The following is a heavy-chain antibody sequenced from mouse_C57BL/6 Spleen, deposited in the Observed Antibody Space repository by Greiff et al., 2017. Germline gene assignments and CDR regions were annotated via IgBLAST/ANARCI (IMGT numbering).Heavy chain of an antibody. CDR1: GYTFTSYW. J-gene: IGHJ2*01. V-gene: IGHV1-55*01. D-gene: IGHD1-1*01. CDR2: IYPGSGST. CDR3: ARSPYYYGSSPFDY. Sequence: QVQLQQSGAELVKPGASVKMSCKASGYTFTSYWITWVKQRPGQGLEWIGDIYPGSGSTTYNEKFKSKATLTVDTSSSTSYMQLSSLTSEDSAVYYCARSPYYYGSSPFDYWGQGTTLTVSS.